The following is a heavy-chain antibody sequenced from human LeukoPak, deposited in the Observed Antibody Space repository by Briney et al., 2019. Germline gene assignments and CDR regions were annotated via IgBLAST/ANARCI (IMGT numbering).Heavy chain of an antibody. Sequence: PSETLSLTCAVYGGSFSGYYWSWIRQPPGKGLEWVSSISSSSSYIYYADSVKGRFTISRDNAKNSLYLQMNSLRAEDTAVYYCARSWGTPPTPFDYWGQGTLVTVSS. CDR1: GGSFSGYY. D-gene: IGHD3-16*01. CDR2: ISSSSSYI. J-gene: IGHJ4*02. CDR3: ARSWGTPPTPFDY. V-gene: IGHV3-21*01.